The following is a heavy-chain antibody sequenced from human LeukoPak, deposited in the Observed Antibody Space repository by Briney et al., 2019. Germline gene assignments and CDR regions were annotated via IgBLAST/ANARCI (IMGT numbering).Heavy chain of an antibody. Sequence: GGSLRLSCAASGFTFDDYAMPWVRQAPGKGLEWVSGISWNSGSIGYADSVKGRFTISRDNAKNSLYLQMNSLRAEDTALYYCAKDLHALRHYAFDIWGQGTMVTVSS. CDR2: ISWNSGSI. CDR3: AKDLHALRHYAFDI. CDR1: GFTFDDYA. J-gene: IGHJ3*02. D-gene: IGHD4-11*01. V-gene: IGHV3-9*01.